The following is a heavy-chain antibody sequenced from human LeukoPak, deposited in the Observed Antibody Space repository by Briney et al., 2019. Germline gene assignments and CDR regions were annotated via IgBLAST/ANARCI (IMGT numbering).Heavy chain of an antibody. Sequence: PSETLSLTCTVSGGSISNYYWSWIRQPPGKGLEWIGYIYYSGSTNYNPSLKSRVTISVDTSKNQFSLKLSSVTAADTAVYYCARGRGSPYQLLSPNWFDPWGQGTLVTVSS. CDR1: GGSISNYY. J-gene: IGHJ5*02. D-gene: IGHD2-2*01. CDR2: IYYSGST. CDR3: ARGRGSPYQLLSPNWFDP. V-gene: IGHV4-59*08.